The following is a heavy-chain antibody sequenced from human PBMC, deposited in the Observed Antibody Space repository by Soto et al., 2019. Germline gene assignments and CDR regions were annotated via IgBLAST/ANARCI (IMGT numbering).Heavy chain of an antibody. Sequence: VQLVESGGGVVQPGRSLRLSCAASGFTFSSYGMHWVRQAPGKGLEWVAVKYYADSVKGRFTISRDNSKNTLYLQMNSLRAEDTAVYYCARGCIAVAGTVDYWGQGTLVTVSS. CDR3: ARGCIAVAGTVDY. CDR2: K. V-gene: IGHV3-33*01. J-gene: IGHJ4*02. CDR1: GFTFSSYG. D-gene: IGHD6-19*01.